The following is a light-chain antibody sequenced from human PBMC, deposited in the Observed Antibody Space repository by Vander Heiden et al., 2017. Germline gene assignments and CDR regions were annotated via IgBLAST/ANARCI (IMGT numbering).Light chain of an antibody. Sequence: QSVLTQPPSASGTPGQRVTISCSGSSSNIGSNPVNWYQQFPGTAPKLLIYSSNQRPSGVPDRFSGSKSGTSASLAISGLQSEDEADYYCATWDDSLNGVAFGGGTKVTVL. V-gene: IGLV1-44*01. CDR1: SSNIGSNP. J-gene: IGLJ2*01. CDR2: SSN. CDR3: ATWDDSLNGVA.